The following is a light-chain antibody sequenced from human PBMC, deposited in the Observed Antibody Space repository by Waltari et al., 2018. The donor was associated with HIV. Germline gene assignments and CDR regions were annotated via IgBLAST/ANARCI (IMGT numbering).Light chain of an antibody. CDR1: TTDIGLYNL. Sequence: QSALTQPASVSGSPGQSITISCTAATTDIGLYNLVSWYRQHPDKAPQLVIYGVNTRPSGVSDRFSGSKSGNTASLTISSLQAEDEADYYCSSYTNSDILLFGGGTKLTVL. J-gene: IGLJ2*01. CDR3: SSYTNSDILL. V-gene: IGLV2-14*01. CDR2: GVN.